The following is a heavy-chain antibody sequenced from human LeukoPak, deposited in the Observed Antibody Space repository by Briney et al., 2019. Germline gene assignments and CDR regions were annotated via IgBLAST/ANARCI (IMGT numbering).Heavy chain of an antibody. V-gene: IGHV3-73*01. CDR2: IRSKANSYAT. D-gene: IGHD1-26*01. CDR1: GFTLSDSA. Sequence: GGSLRLSCAASGFTLSDSAMHWVRQASGKGLEWVGRIRSKANSYATAYAASVKGRFTISRDDSKNTAYLQMNSLKTEDTAVYYCTRVDSGSYFSGAVWGKGTTVTVSS. CDR3: TRVDSGSYFSGAV. J-gene: IGHJ6*04.